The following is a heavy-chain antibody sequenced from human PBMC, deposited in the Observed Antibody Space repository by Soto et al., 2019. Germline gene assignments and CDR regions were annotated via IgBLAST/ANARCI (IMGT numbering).Heavy chain of an antibody. CDR2: ISYSGST. CDR3: ARRGESYSWPPELAY. D-gene: IGHD1-26*01. J-gene: IGHJ4*02. CDR1: GGSISSNSYH. V-gene: IGHV4-39*01. Sequence: PSETLSLTCTVSGGSISSNSYHWAWIRQPPGKGLEWIGSISYSGSTYYNPSLKSRVTISADTSKNQFSLNLNSVTAADTAVYYCARRGESYSWPPELAYWGQGTLVTVSS.